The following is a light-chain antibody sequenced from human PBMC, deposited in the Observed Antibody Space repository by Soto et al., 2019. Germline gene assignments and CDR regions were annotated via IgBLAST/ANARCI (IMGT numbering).Light chain of an antibody. CDR2: DAS. V-gene: IGKV1-5*01. CDR1: QSISSW. J-gene: IGKJ1*01. Sequence: IHMTHSPSTLSASVLYRVTITFRASQSISSWLAWYQQKPGKAPKLLIHDASSLQSGVPSRFSGSGSGTEFTLTISSLQPDDFATYYCQQHQSYWSFGQGTKVDIK. CDR3: QQHQSYWS.